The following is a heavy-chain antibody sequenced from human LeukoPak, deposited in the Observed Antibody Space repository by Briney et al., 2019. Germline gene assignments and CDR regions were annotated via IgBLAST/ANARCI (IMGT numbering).Heavy chain of an antibody. J-gene: IGHJ5*02. V-gene: IGHV3-7*03. CDR2: IKQDGSEK. D-gene: IGHD3/OR15-3a*01. CDR3: ARGGLVIKA. Sequence: GGSLRLSCAASAFSIRTYWMSWVRQAPGKGLEWVANIKQDGSEKNSVDSVKGRFTISRDNSKNTLYLQMNSLRAEDTAVYYCARGGLVIKAWGQGTLVTVSS. CDR1: AFSIRTYW.